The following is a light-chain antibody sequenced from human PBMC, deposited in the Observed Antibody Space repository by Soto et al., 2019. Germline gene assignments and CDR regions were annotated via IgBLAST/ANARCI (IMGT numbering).Light chain of an antibody. CDR2: GAS. Sequence: ETVLTQSPGTLSFSPGERATLSCRASQSIGDTLAWYQQKPGQAPRLVIHGASSRVTGLPARFSGSGSGTDFTLTISSLEPEDFAVYYCQQRSNWPLLTFGGGTKVDVK. CDR3: QQRSNWPLLT. CDR1: QSIGDT. V-gene: IGKV3-11*01. J-gene: IGKJ4*01.